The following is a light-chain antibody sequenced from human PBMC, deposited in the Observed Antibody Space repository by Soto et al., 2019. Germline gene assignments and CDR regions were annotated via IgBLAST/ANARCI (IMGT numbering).Light chain of an antibody. V-gene: IGKV3-20*01. J-gene: IGKJ2*01. Sequence: IVLTQSPGTLSLSPGERATLSCRASQSVTNNYLAWYQQKPGQARRLLIYGASDRATDIPDRFTGSGSGTDFTLTISRLEPEDFAVYYCQQYDSSFMYTFGPGTRLEIK. CDR3: QQYDSSFMYT. CDR2: GAS. CDR1: QSVTNNY.